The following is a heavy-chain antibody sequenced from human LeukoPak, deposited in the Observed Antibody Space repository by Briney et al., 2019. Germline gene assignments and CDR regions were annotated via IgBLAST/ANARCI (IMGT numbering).Heavy chain of an antibody. CDR1: RGYISSFY. V-gene: IGHV4-59*01. Sequence: SETLSLTCTVSRGYISSFYWSWIRQPPGEGLEWSGYIYYSGSTNSNPSLKSRVTISVDTSKNQSSLKLSSVTAADTAVYYCVRAASFCSSTTCLDPWGQGTLVTVSS. D-gene: IGHD2-2*01. J-gene: IGHJ5*02. CDR2: IYYSGST. CDR3: VRAASFCSSTTCLDP.